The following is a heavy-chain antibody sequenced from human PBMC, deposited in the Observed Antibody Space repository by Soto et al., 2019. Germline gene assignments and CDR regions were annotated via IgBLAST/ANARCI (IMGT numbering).Heavy chain of an antibody. CDR1: GYTFSAYT. CDR3: ARDTEALGPRANDALDI. D-gene: IGHD3-3*02. CDR2: INAGSGNT. V-gene: IGHV1-3*01. Sequence: ASVKVSCKATGYTFSAYTMNWVRQAPGQSLEWMGWINAGSGNTKYSQNFQGRVSITRDTSASTVYMELTGLTSEDTAVYYCARDTEALGPRANDALDIWGQGTMVTVSS. J-gene: IGHJ3*02.